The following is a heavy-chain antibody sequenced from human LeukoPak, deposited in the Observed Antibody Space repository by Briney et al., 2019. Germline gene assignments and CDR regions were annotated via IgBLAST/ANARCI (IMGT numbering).Heavy chain of an antibody. CDR3: ARLGSGSNY. V-gene: IGHV6-1*01. J-gene: IGHJ4*02. D-gene: IGHD3-10*01. CDR2: TYYRSKWYT. CDR1: GDSVSSNSAA. Sequence: SQTLSLTCAIPGDSVSSNSAAWIWIRQSPSRGLEWPGRTYYRSKWYTEYAVSMKSRITINPDTSKNQFSLQLSSVNPEDTAVYYCARLGSGSNYWGQGTLVTVSS.